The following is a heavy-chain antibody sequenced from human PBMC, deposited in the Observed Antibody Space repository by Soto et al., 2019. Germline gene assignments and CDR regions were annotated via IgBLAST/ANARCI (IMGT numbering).Heavy chain of an antibody. CDR1: GGTSSGYA. J-gene: IGHJ1*01. CDR3: ARDPRSITGTTSSEDFQH. D-gene: IGHD1-20*01. V-gene: IGHV1-69*01. CDR2: IIPILGIT. Sequence: QAQLMQSGAEVKKPGSSVKVSCKASGGTSSGYAISWVRQAPGQGLEWMGGIIPILGITNYAQKFQGRITIAADESTGTAYLDLRSLRSEDTAVYYCARDPRSITGTTSSEDFQHWGQGTLVSVSS.